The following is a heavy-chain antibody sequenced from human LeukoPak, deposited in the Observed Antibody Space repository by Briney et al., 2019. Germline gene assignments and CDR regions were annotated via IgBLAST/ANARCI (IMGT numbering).Heavy chain of an antibody. CDR1: GFTFTSYA. V-gene: IGHV3-23*01. D-gene: IGHD3-16*01. CDR2: ITGSGDTT. J-gene: IGHJ6*02. CDR3: ASSPVWYGMDV. Sequence: GGSLRLSCAASGFTFTSYAMTWVRQAPGKGLEWVSSITGSGDTTYYADSVKGRFTISRDNTKNTLYLQMNSLRAEDTAVYFCASSPVWYGMDVWGQGTTVTVSS.